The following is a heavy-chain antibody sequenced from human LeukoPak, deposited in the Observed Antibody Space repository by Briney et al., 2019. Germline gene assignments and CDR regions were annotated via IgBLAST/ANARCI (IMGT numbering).Heavy chain of an antibody. CDR1: GFTFSTSA. CDR2: ISESGGST. J-gene: IGHJ6*02. V-gene: IGHV3-23*01. CDR3: AKVSGRIQIWPQPFGDGMDV. Sequence: GGSLRLSCVVSGFTFSTSAMSWVRQAPGKGLEWVSGISESGGSTYYADSVKGRFTSSRDNSKNTLYLQMNNLRAEDTAVYYCAKVSGRIQIWPQPFGDGMDVWGQGTTVTVSS. D-gene: IGHD3-10*01.